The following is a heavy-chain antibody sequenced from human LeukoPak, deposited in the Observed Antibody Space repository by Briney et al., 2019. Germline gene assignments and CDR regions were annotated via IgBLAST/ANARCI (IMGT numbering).Heavy chain of an antibody. Sequence: GGSLRLSCAASGFTFSSYGMHWVRQAPGKGLEWVAFIRNDGSSRYYADSMKGRITISRDNSENTLYLQMNSLRAEDTAVYYCAKDIGYSNSYYYMDVWGRGTTVTVSS. J-gene: IGHJ6*03. CDR3: AKDIGYSNSYYYMDV. CDR1: GFTFSSYG. D-gene: IGHD4-11*01. V-gene: IGHV3-30*02. CDR2: IRNDGSSR.